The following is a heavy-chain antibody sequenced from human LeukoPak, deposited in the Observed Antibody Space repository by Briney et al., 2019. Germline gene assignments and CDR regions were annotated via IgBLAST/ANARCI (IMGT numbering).Heavy chain of an antibody. Sequence: GGSLRLSCAASGFTFSSYDMHWVRQATGKGLEWVSTICAAGEMFYPGSVKGRFTISRDDAKNSMYLQMNSLRAGDTAVYYCVGRLRGWSSGFDYWGQGILVTVSS. CDR1: GFTFSSYD. CDR3: VGRLRGWSSGFDY. J-gene: IGHJ4*02. D-gene: IGHD6-19*01. CDR2: ICAAGEM. V-gene: IGHV3-13*04.